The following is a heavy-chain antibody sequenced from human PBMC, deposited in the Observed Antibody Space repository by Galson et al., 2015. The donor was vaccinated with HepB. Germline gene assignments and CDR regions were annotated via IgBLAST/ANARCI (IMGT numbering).Heavy chain of an antibody. CDR2: ISYDGSNK. J-gene: IGHJ4*02. CDR3: AREGRRIEYYFDY. Sequence: SLRLSCAASGFTFSSYAMHWVRQAPGKGLEWVAVISYDGSNKYYADSVKGRFTISRDNSKNTLYLQMNSLRAEDTAVYYCAREGRRIEYYFDYWGQGTLVTVSS. V-gene: IGHV3-30-3*01. CDR1: GFTFSSYA.